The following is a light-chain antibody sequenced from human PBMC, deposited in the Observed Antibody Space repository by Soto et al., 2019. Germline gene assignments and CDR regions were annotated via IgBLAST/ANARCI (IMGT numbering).Light chain of an antibody. CDR2: GAY. Sequence: EIGRTQSPATLSVSPGERTTLSCRASQSVGNNLAWYQKKPGQAPRLLIYGAYTRATGIPARFSGSGSGTDFNLTISRLETEDFAVYECQQRSNWTRTFGQGTKVEIK. CDR3: QQRSNWTRT. V-gene: IGKV3-15*01. J-gene: IGKJ1*01. CDR1: QSVGNN.